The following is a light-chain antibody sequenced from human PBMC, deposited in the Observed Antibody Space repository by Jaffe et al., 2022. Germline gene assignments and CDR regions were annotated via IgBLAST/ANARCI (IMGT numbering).Light chain of an antibody. CDR3: QQYGSSSWT. Sequence: EIVLTQSPGTLSVSPGERATLSCRASQSVSSSFLAWYQHKPGQAPRLLIYGASSRATGIPDRFSGSGSGTDFSLTISRLEPEDFAVYYCQQYGSSSWTFGQGTKVEVK. V-gene: IGKV3-20*01. CDR2: GAS. J-gene: IGKJ1*01. CDR1: QSVSSSF.